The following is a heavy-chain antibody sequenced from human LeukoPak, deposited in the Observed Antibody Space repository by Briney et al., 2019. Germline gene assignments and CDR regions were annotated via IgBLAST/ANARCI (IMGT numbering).Heavy chain of an antibody. CDR3: ARTSIIATPYYFDY. CDR2: IYYSGST. Sequence: SETLSLTCSVSGGSISSYYWSWLRQPPGKGLKWSGDIYYSGSTNYNPSLKSRVTISVDTSKNQFSLKLSSVTAADTAVYYCARTSIIATPYYFDYWGQGTLVTVSS. J-gene: IGHJ4*02. D-gene: IGHD1-26*01. CDR1: GGSISSYY. V-gene: IGHV4-59*01.